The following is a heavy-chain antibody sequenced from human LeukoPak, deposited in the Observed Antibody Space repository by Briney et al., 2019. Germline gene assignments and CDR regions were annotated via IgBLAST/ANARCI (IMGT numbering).Heavy chain of an antibody. D-gene: IGHD6-13*01. CDR2: INAGNGNT. CDR3: ARGKGIAAAGPTWFDP. CDR1: GCTFTSYA. Sequence: ASVKVSCKASGCTFTSYAMHWVRQAPGQRLEWMGWINAGNGNTKYSQKFQGRVTITRDTSASTAYMELSSLRSEDTAVYYCARGKGIAAAGPTWFDPWGQGTLVTVSS. J-gene: IGHJ5*02. V-gene: IGHV1-3*01.